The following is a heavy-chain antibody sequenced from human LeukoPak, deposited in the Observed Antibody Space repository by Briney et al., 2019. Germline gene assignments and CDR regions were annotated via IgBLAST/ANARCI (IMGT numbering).Heavy chain of an antibody. D-gene: IGHD4-11*01. CDR2: INHSGTT. J-gene: IGHJ4*02. Sequence: TPSETLSLTCAVYGGSFSGYYWSWIRQPPGKGLEWIGEINHSGTTNYNPSLKSRLTISVDQSKNQFSLRLTSVTAADTAVYYCARISGDYSYLPFDHWGQGALVAVSP. CDR3: ARISGDYSYLPFDH. CDR1: GGSFSGYY. V-gene: IGHV4-34*01.